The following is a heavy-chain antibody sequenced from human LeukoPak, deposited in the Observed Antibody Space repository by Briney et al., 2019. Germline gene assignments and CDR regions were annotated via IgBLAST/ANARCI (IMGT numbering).Heavy chain of an antibody. J-gene: IGHJ4*02. CDR1: GFTFSSYG. Sequence: GGSLRLSCAASGFTFSSYGMTWVRQAPGKGLEWVSYISSSSSTIYYADSVKGRFTISRDNAKNSLYLQMNSLRAEDTAVYYCARDSRWAQLDYWGQGTLVTVSS. D-gene: IGHD4-23*01. CDR2: ISSSSSTI. V-gene: IGHV3-48*01. CDR3: ARDSRWAQLDY.